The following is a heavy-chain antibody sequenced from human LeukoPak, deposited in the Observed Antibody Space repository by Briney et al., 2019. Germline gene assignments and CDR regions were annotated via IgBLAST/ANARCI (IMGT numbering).Heavy chain of an antibody. Sequence: GGSLRLSCAASGVTFNSYGMRWVRQAPGKGLEWVAFIRFDGTKKYYADSVKGRFTISRDNSKNMLYLQMNRLRAEDTAVYDCAKFDSDTIMAPPYYYYCMDVWGKGTTVTISS. CDR1: GVTFNSYG. J-gene: IGHJ6*03. CDR3: AKFDSDTIMAPPYYYYCMDV. CDR2: IRFDGTKK. D-gene: IGHD3-16*01. V-gene: IGHV3-30*02.